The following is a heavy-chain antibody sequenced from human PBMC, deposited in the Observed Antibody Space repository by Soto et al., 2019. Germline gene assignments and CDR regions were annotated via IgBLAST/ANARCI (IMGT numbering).Heavy chain of an antibody. CDR1: GGSISSYY. Sequence: PSETLSLTCTVSGGSISSYYWNWIRQPPGKGLEWIGYIYYSGSTNYNPSLKSRVTISVDTSKNQFSLKLSSVTAADTAVYYCARGHYDFWSGYYYYYGMDVWGQGTTVTVSS. V-gene: IGHV4-59*01. CDR2: IYYSGST. J-gene: IGHJ6*02. CDR3: ARGHYDFWSGYYYYYGMDV. D-gene: IGHD3-3*01.